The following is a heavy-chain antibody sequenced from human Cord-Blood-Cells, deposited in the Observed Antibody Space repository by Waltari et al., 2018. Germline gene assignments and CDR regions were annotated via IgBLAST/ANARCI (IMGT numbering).Heavy chain of an antibody. J-gene: IGHJ3*02. D-gene: IGHD2-8*02. CDR2: ISYDGSNK. CDR1: GFTFSSYG. CDR3: AKVSSALALLGYETDAFDI. Sequence: QVQLVESGGGVVQPGRSLRLSCAASGFTFSSYGMHWVRQAPGKGLGGVGVISYDGSNKYYADAVKGRFTISRDNSKNTLYLQMNSLRAEDTAVYYCAKVSSALALLGYETDAFDIWGQGTMVTVSS. V-gene: IGHV3-30*18.